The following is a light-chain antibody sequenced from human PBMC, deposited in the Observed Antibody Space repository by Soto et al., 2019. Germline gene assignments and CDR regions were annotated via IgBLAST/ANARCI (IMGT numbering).Light chain of an antibody. CDR3: SSYAGSYTWV. CDR2: ELI. CDR1: SSDVGGSNY. J-gene: IGLJ3*02. V-gene: IGLV2-14*03. Sequence: QSALTQPASVSGSPGQSITISCTGTSSDVGGSNYVSWYQQHPGKAPKLMIYELINRPSGVSNRFSGSKSGNTASLTISGLQAEDEADYYCSSYAGSYTWVFGGGTKLTVL.